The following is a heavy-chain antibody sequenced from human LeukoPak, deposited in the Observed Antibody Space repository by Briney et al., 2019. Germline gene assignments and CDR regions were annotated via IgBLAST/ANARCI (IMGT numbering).Heavy chain of an antibody. Sequence: GESLKISCKGSGYSFISYWIGWVRQMPGKGLEWMGIIYPGDSDTRYSPSFQGRVTISADKSISTVYLQWTSLKASDTAMYYCARPPWDCSSSGCYFDHWGQGTLVTVSS. D-gene: IGHD2-2*01. J-gene: IGHJ4*02. V-gene: IGHV5-51*01. CDR3: ARPPWDCSSSGCYFDH. CDR2: IYPGDSDT. CDR1: GYSFISYW.